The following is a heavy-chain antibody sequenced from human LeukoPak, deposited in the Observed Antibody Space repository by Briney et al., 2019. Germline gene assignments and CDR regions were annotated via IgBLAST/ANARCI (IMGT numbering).Heavy chain of an antibody. V-gene: IGHV3-23*01. J-gene: IGHJ4*02. CDR2: ISDSGGST. CDR3: AKDTSIGRYCTNGVCSPFDY. Sequence: GGSLRLSCAASGFTFSSYAMSWVRQAPGKGLEWVSAISDSGGSTYDADSVKGRFTNSRDNSKNTLYLQMNSLRAEDTAVYYCAKDTSIGRYCTNGVCSPFDYWGQGTLVTVSS. CDR1: GFTFSSYA. D-gene: IGHD2-8*01.